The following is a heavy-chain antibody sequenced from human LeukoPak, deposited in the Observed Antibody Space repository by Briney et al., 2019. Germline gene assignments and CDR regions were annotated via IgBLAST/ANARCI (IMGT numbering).Heavy chain of an antibody. CDR3: AKGYSYGPDY. D-gene: IGHD5-18*01. J-gene: IGHJ4*02. CDR2: IQYDGSEK. V-gene: IGHV3-30*02. CDR1: GFTFSNYG. Sequence: PGGSLRLSGAAAGFTFSNYGMHWVRQAPGKGLEGVAFIQYDGSEKDYIDSEKGRLTISRDNFKNTSYLQMRDLRAEDTAVYYSAKGYSYGPDYWGQGSLVTVSS.